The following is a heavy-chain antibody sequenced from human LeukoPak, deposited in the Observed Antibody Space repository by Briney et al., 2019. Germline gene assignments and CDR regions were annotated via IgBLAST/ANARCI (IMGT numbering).Heavy chain of an antibody. Sequence: GGSLRLSCAASGFTFSTYSMSWVRQAPGKGLECVSYISSGSDAIDYADSVRGRFTISRDDAKNSLFLQMNSLRAEDTAVYYCARGIRSSSTFDSWGRGTLVTVST. V-gene: IGHV3-48*04. CDR2: ISSGSDAI. CDR3: ARGIRSSSTFDS. J-gene: IGHJ4*02. CDR1: GFTFSTYS. D-gene: IGHD6-6*01.